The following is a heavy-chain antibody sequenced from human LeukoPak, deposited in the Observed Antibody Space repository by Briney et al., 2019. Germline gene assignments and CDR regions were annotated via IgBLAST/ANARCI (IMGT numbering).Heavy chain of an antibody. Sequence: GGSLRLSCAASGFSFSDYYMSWMVQAPGKGLEWVSYISSSGDTMFYSDSVKGRFTISRDNGKKSLFLEINSLRAEDAAIYYCARVMGNYASDYWGQAALVTVPS. CDR2: ISSSGDTM. CDR3: ARVMGNYASDY. J-gene: IGHJ4*02. D-gene: IGHD1-7*01. CDR1: GFSFSDYY. V-gene: IGHV3-11*01.